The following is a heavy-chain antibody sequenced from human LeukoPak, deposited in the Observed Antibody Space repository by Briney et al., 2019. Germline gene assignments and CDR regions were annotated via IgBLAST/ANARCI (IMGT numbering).Heavy chain of an antibody. D-gene: IGHD3-3*01. Sequence: PGGSLRLSCAASGFTFSDYYMSWIRQAPGKGLEWVSYISSSGSTIYYADSVKGRFTISRDNAKNSLYLQMNSLRAEDSAVYYCAREGYYDFWSGSEEAGFRLNWFDPWCQGTLVTVSS. CDR2: ISSSGSTI. V-gene: IGHV3-11*01. CDR1: GFTFSDYY. J-gene: IGHJ5*02. CDR3: AREGYYDFWSGSEEAGFRLNWFDP.